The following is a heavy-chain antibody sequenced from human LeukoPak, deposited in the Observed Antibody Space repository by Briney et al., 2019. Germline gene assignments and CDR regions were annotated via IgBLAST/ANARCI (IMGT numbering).Heavy chain of an antibody. CDR2: ISSSGSTI. CDR1: GFTFSDYY. D-gene: IGHD3-10*01. Sequence: GGSLRLSCSASGFTFSDYYMSWIRQAPGKGLEWVSYISSSGSTIYYADSVKGRFTISRDNAKNSLYLQMNSLRAEDTAVYYCARRGVLWFGELFYYGMDVWGQGTTVTVSS. V-gene: IGHV3-11*01. CDR3: ARRGVLWFGELFYYGMDV. J-gene: IGHJ6*02.